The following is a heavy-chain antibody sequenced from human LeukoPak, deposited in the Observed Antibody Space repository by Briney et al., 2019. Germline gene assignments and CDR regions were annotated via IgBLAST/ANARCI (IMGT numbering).Heavy chain of an antibody. D-gene: IGHD5-12*01. CDR1: GFTFSSYS. Sequence: GGSLRLSCAASGFTFSSYSMSWVRQAPGKGLEWVSSISSSSGFIYYADSLKGRFTISRDNAKNSLHLQMNSLRAEDTAVYYCARETLYSGYAAYFDYWGQGTLVTVSS. J-gene: IGHJ4*02. V-gene: IGHV3-21*01. CDR3: ARETLYSGYAAYFDY. CDR2: ISSSSGFI.